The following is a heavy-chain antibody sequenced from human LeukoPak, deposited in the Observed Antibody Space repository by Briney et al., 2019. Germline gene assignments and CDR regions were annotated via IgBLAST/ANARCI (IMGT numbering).Heavy chain of an antibody. CDR1: GGSISSYF. D-gene: IGHD1-26*01. V-gene: IGHV4-59*01. J-gene: IGHJ3*02. CDR3: ARDRRWELLHAFDI. CDR2: IHYSENT. Sequence: PSGTLSLTCTGPGGSISSYFWSWIRQPPGKGLEWIAYIHYSENTNYNPSLKSRVTISVDTSRNQFSLMLSSVTAADTAVYYCARDRRWELLHAFDIWGQGTMVTVSS.